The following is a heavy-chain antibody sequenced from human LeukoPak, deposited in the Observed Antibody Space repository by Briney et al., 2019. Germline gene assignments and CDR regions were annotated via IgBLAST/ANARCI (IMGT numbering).Heavy chain of an antibody. V-gene: IGHV4-59*08. J-gene: IGHJ6*03. CDR3: ARSLRTSYYYYMDV. D-gene: IGHD5/OR15-5a*01. Sequence: PSETLSLTCTVSGGSISSYYWSWIRQPPGKGLEWIGYIHYSGSTNYNPSLKSRVTISVDTSKNQFSLKLSSVTAADTAVYYCARSLRTSYYYYMDVWGKGTTVTVSS. CDR1: GGSISSYY. CDR2: IHYSGST.